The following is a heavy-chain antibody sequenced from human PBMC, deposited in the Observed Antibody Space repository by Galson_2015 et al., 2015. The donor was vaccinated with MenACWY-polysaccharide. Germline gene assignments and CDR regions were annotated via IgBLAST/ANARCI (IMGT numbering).Heavy chain of an antibody. CDR1: GFTFSGYW. CDR3: TSRFIVVAGQDFDY. V-gene: IGHV3-74*01. CDR2: INSDGSIT. Sequence: SLRLSCAASGFTFSGYWMQWVRQAPGKGLEWLSRINSDGSITSYADSVKGRFTISRDNAKNTVYLQMNSLGAEDTALYYCTSRFIVVAGQDFDYWGQGSLVTVSP. D-gene: IGHD6-19*01. J-gene: IGHJ4*02.